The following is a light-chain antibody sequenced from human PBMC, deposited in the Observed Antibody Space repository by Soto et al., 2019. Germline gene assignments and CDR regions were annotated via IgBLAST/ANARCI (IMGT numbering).Light chain of an antibody. CDR2: TAS. Sequence: DIQMTQSPPSLSASIGDRASITCRASQDIKTSLAWYQKKPGEPPQLLIFTASRSEGGVPSRFRGSGSGTDFTLTITGLQPEDFAAYYCQQYDNGPLSFGGGTEVE. CDR1: QDIKTS. V-gene: IGKV1-NL1*01. J-gene: IGKJ4*01. CDR3: QQYDNGPLS.